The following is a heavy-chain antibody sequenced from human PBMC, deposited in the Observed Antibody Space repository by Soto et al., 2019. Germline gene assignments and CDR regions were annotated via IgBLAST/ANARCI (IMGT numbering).Heavy chain of an antibody. CDR2: IDPSDSYI. Sequence: GESLKISCKSSGYSFTSYWITWVRQMPGKGLEWMGRIDPSDSYIDYSPSFQGHVTISIDKSISTAYLKWSSLKASDTATYYCARSKDTEMLSNYYFGMYVWGQGTTV. V-gene: IGHV5-10-1*01. CDR3: ARSKDTEMLSNYYFGMYV. D-gene: IGHD5-18*01. J-gene: IGHJ6*02. CDR1: GYSFTSYW.